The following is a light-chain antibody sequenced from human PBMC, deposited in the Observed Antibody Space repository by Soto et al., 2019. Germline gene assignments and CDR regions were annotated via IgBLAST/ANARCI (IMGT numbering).Light chain of an antibody. Sequence: DIQMTQSPSSLSASVGDRVTISCRASQSISNFLNWYQQKSVKAPTLLIHTTSILQSGVPSRFSASGTGTDFTRTISSLQPEDFASYYCQPSYSTPQTFGGGTKVEI. CDR2: TTS. CDR1: QSISNF. V-gene: IGKV1-39*01. CDR3: QPSYSTPQT. J-gene: IGKJ4*01.